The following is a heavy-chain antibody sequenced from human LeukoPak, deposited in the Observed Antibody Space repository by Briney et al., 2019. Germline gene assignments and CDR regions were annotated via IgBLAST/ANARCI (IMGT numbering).Heavy chain of an antibody. CDR3: ARDPTAMVRRSTDY. V-gene: IGHV1-2*02. D-gene: IGHD5-18*01. Sequence: ASVKVSCKASGYTFTGYYMHWVRQAPGQGLEWMGWINPNSGGTNYAQKFQGRVTMTRDTSISTAYMELSRLRSDDTAVYYCARDPTAMVRRSTDYWGQGTLVTVSS. CDR1: GYTFTGYY. CDR2: INPNSGGT. J-gene: IGHJ4*02.